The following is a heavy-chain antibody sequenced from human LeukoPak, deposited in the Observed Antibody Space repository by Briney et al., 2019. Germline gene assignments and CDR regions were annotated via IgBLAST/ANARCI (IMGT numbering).Heavy chain of an antibody. CDR3: ARERYSGYDSDLDY. V-gene: IGHV1-46*01. CDR2: INPSGGST. Sequence: ASVKVSCKASGGTFSSYAISWVRQAPGQGLEWMGIINPSGGSTSYAQKFQGRVTMTRDTSTSTVYMELSSLRSEDTAVYYCARERYSGYDSDLDYWGQGTLVTVSS. CDR1: GGTFSSYA. D-gene: IGHD5-12*01. J-gene: IGHJ4*02.